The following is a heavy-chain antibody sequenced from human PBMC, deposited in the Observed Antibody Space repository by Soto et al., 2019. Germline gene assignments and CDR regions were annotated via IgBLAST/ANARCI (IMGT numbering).Heavy chain of an antibody. CDR3: ARTKGPMVRGVTFDY. D-gene: IGHD3-10*01. J-gene: IGHJ4*02. V-gene: IGHV4-34*01. Sequence: SDTLSLTCAVYGGSFSGYYWSWIRQPPGKGLEWIGEINHSGSTNYNPSLKSRVTISVDTSKNQFSLKLSSVTAADTAVYYCARTKGPMVRGVTFDYWGQGTMVTVSS. CDR2: INHSGST. CDR1: GGSFSGYY.